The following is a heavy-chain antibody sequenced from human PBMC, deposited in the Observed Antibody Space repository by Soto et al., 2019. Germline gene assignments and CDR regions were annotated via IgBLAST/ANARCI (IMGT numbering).Heavy chain of an antibody. V-gene: IGHV3-21*01. CDR1: GFTFSSYS. D-gene: IGHD3-10*01. CDR2: ISSSSNYI. Sequence: GGSLRLSCAASGFTFSSYSMNWVRQAPGKGLEWVSSISSSSNYIYYADSVKGRFTISRDNAKNSRYLQMNSLRAEDTAVYYCAREGYYDSPLYGMDVWGQGTTVTVSS. CDR3: AREGYYDSPLYGMDV. J-gene: IGHJ6*02.